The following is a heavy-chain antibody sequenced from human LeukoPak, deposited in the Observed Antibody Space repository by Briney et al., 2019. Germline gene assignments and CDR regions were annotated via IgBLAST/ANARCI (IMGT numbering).Heavy chain of an antibody. CDR2: IYYSGST. Sequence: SETLSLTCTVSGGSISSYYWSWIRQPPGKGLEWIGYIYYSGSTNYNPSPKSRVTISVDTSKNQFSLKLSSVTAADTAVYYCARDRQHSSGWYGYYFDYWGQGTLVTVSS. J-gene: IGHJ4*02. CDR1: GGSISSYY. V-gene: IGHV4-59*01. CDR3: ARDRQHSSGWYGYYFDY. D-gene: IGHD6-19*01.